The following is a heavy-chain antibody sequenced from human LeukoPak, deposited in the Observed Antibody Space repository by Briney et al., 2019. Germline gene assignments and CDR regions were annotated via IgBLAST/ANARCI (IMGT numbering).Heavy chain of an antibody. V-gene: IGHV3-30*02. D-gene: IGHD3-10*01. CDR1: GFTFSSYG. CDR2: IRYDGSNK. Sequence: PGGSLRLSCAASGFTFSSYGMHWVRQAPGKGLEWVAFIRYDGSNKYYADSVKGRFTISRDNSKNTLYLQMNSLRVEDTAVYYCAKDRPGRYGSGSYPHDAFDIWGQGTMVTVSS. CDR3: AKDRPGRYGSGSYPHDAFDI. J-gene: IGHJ3*02.